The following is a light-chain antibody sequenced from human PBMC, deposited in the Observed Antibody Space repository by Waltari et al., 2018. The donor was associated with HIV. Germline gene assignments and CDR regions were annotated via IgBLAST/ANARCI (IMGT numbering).Light chain of an antibody. CDR2: DNN. CDR3: GTWDSSVSAGV. J-gene: IGLJ2*01. Sequence: QSVLTQPPSVSAAPGQKVTFSCSGNTSNIGKNFVSWHQQLPEAAPKLIIYDNNKRPSVVPDRFSGSKSATSATLAITGLQTGDEADYYCGTWDSSVSAGVFGGGTKLTVL. V-gene: IGLV1-51*01. CDR1: TSNIGKNF.